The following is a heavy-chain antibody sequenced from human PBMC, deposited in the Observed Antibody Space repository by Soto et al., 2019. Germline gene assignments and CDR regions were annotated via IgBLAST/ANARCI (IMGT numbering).Heavy chain of an antibody. J-gene: IGHJ6*02. CDR3: ARDPGDRNGVSV. CDR1: GFTVSSDY. V-gene: IGHV3-66*01. CDR2: IYSGGST. D-gene: IGHD1-26*01. Sequence: EVQVVESGGCLVQPGGSLRLSCAASGFTVSSDYMSWVRQAPGKGLEWVSVIYSGGSTYYADSVKGRFTISRDNSKNTLYLQMNSLRAEDTAVYYCARDPGDRNGVSVWGQGTTVTVSS.